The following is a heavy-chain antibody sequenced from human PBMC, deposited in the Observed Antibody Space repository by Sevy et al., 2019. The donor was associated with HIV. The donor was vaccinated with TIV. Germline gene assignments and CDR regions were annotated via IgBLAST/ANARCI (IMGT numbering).Heavy chain of an antibody. Sequence: SETLSLTCTVSGGSISSYYWSWIRQPPGKGLEWIGYIYYRGSTNYNPSLKSRVTISVDTSKNQFSLKLSSVTAADTAVYYCARASYDFWSGYYTYYFDYWGQGTLVTVSS. J-gene: IGHJ4*02. CDR2: IYYRGST. CDR1: GGSISSYY. V-gene: IGHV4-59*01. D-gene: IGHD3-3*01. CDR3: ARASYDFWSGYYTYYFDY.